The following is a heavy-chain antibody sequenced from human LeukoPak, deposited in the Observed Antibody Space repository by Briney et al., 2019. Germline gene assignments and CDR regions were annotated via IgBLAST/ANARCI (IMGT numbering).Heavy chain of an antibody. CDR3: AKAGYQLLADY. D-gene: IGHD2-2*01. CDR2: IYSGGST. Sequence: GGSLRLSCAASGFTASSNYMSWVRQAPGKGLEWVSVIYSGGSTYYADSVKGRFTISRHNSKNTLYLQMNSLRAEDTAVYYCAKAGYQLLADYWGQGTLVTVSS. CDR1: GFTASSNY. J-gene: IGHJ4*02. V-gene: IGHV3-53*04.